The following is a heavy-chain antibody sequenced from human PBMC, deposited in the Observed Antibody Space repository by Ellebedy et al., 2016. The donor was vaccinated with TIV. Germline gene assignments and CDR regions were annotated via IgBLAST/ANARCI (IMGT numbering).Heavy chain of an antibody. V-gene: IGHV5-10-1*01. CDR2: IWPIDSYT. CDR1: GYKFNNYW. CDR3: ARLHPSAGTTIDY. J-gene: IGHJ4*02. Sequence: GESLKISCESSGYKFNNYWIIWVRQMPGKGLEWMGRIWPIDSYTNYSPSFQGRVTMSADKSIRTVYLQWRSLEASDTAMYFCARLHPSAGTTIDYWGQGSLVTVSS. D-gene: IGHD1-7*01.